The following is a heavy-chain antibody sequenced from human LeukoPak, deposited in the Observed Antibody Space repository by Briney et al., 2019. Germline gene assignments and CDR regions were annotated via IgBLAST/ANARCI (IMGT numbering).Heavy chain of an antibody. CDR2: IRYDGSNK. D-gene: IGHD3-10*01. CDR1: GFTFSSYS. V-gene: IGHV3-30*02. Sequence: GGSLRLSCAVSGFTFSSYSMNWVRQAPGKGLEWVAFIRYDGSNKYYADSVKGRFTISRDNSKNTLYLQMNSLRAEDTAVYYCAKVYYYGSGSSLFDYWGQGTLVTVSS. J-gene: IGHJ4*02. CDR3: AKVYYYGSGSSLFDY.